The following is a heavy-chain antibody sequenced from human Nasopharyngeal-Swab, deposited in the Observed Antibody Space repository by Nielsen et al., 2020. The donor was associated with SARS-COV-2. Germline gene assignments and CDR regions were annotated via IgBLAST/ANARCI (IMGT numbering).Heavy chain of an antibody. Sequence: RQPPGKGLEWVSAISGSGGSTYYADSVKGRFTISRDNSKNTLYLQMNSLRAEDTAVYYCAKPLYGGSPFDYWGQGTLVTVSS. J-gene: IGHJ4*02. V-gene: IGHV3-23*01. CDR3: AKPLYGGSPFDY. CDR2: ISGSGGST. D-gene: IGHD4-23*01.